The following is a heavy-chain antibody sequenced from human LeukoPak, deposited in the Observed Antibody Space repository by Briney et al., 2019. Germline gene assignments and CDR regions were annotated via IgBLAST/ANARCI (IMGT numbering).Heavy chain of an antibody. D-gene: IGHD3-22*01. CDR1: GGSISSGDYY. CDR2: IYYSGST. CDR3: ARGRYYDSSGYSPGAFDI. J-gene: IGHJ3*02. V-gene: IGHV4-30-4*01. Sequence: PSETLSLTCTVSGGSISSGDYYWSWIRQPPGKGLEWIGYIYYSGSTYYNPSLKSRVTISVDTSKNQFSLKLSSVTAADTAVYYCARGRYYDSSGYSPGAFDIWGQGTMVTVSS.